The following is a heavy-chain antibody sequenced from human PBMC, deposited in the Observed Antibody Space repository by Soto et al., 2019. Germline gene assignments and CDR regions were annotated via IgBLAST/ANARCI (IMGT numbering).Heavy chain of an antibody. CDR3: SRQASDFWSGKPQYYMDV. V-gene: IGHV3-73*01. CDR2: IRNKPNNYAT. D-gene: IGHD3-3*01. CDR1: GFTFSGSA. Sequence: EVQLVESGGGLVQPGGSLKLSCAASGFTFSGSAMHWVRQASGKGLEWVGRIRNKPNNYATAYGASVKGRFTISRDDSKNTAYLKMNSLNTKDTAVYYCSRQASDFWSGKPQYYMDVWGKGTTVTVSS. J-gene: IGHJ6*03.